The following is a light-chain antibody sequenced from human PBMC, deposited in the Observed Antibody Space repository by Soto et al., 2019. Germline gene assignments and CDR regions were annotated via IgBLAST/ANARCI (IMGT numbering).Light chain of an antibody. CDR1: SSNIGSNT. CDR3: AAWDDSLNGRYV. J-gene: IGLJ1*01. V-gene: IGLV1-44*01. Sequence: QSVLTQPPSASGTPGQRFTISCSGISSNIGSNTVNWYQQLPGTAPKLLIYSNNQRPSGVPDRFSGSKSGTSASLAISGLQSEDEADYYCAAWDDSLNGRYVFGTGTKVTGL. CDR2: SNN.